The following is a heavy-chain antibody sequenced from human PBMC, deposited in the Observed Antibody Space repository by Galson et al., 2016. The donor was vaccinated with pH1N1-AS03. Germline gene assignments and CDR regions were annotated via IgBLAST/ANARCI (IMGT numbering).Heavy chain of an antibody. V-gene: IGHV1-18*04. CDR1: GYTFTSYG. CDR2: ISPFNDDT. J-gene: IGHJ3*02. CDR3: ARDQGSVRTTRAFDI. Sequence: SVKVSCKASGYTFTSYGLSWLRQAPGQGLEWMGWISPFNDDTKYVEKFQDRVTMTSDISARIAYMELRNLGSDDTAVYYCARDQGSVRTTRAFDIWGQGTTVIVS. D-gene: IGHD1-26*01.